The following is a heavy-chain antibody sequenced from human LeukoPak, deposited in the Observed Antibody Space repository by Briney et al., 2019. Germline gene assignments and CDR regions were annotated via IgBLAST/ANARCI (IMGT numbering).Heavy chain of an antibody. CDR1: GFTFSTYT. CDR2: ISTSSSYI. Sequence: TGGSLRLSCAASGFTFSTYTMNWVRQAPGKGLEWVSSISTSSSYIYYGDSVRGRFTVSRGNAKNSLYLQMNSLRAEDTAVYFCAKTTDNYYYYYMDVWGKGTTVTVSS. D-gene: IGHD4-17*01. V-gene: IGHV3-21*01. J-gene: IGHJ6*03. CDR3: AKTTDNYYYYYMDV.